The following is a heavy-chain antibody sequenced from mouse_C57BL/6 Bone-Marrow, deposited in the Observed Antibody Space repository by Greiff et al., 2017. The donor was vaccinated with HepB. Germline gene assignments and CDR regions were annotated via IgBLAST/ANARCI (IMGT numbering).Heavy chain of an antibody. CDR3: ARLRVGIYYAMDY. CDR1: GYTFTSYW. J-gene: IGHJ4*01. D-gene: IGHD2-4*01. V-gene: IGHV1-69*01. CDR2: IDPSDSYT. Sequence: VQLQQPGAELVMPGASVKLSCKASGYTFTSYWMHWVKQRPGQGLEWIGEIDPSDSYTNYNQKFKGKSTLTVDKSSSTAYMQLSSLTSEDSAVYYCARLRVGIYYAMDYWGQGTSVTVSS.